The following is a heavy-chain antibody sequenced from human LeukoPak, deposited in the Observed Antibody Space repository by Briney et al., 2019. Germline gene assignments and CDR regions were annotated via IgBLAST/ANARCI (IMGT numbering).Heavy chain of an antibody. CDR2: VYSGGST. CDR1: GFTVSSNY. J-gene: IGHJ4*02. V-gene: IGHV3-66*01. Sequence: GGSLRLSCAASGFTVSSNYMSWVRQAPGKGLEWVSVVYSGGSTYYADSVKGRFTISRDNSKNTLYLQMNSLRAEDTAVYYCAKGSSGYDYYFDYWGQGTLVTVSS. CDR3: AKGSSGYDYYFDY. D-gene: IGHD5-12*01.